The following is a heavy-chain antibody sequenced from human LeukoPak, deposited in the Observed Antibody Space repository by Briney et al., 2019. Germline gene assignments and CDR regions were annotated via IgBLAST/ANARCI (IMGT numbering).Heavy chain of an antibody. CDR3: ASYSMVRGVIAQNDY. CDR1: GDSITSGTSY. D-gene: IGHD3-10*01. CDR2: INHSGST. Sequence: PSETLSLTCAVSGDSITSGTSYWSWIRQPPGKGLEWIGEINHSGSTNYNPSLKSRVTISVDTSKNQFSLKLSSVTAADTAVYYCASYSMVRGVIAQNDYWGQGTLVTVSS. V-gene: IGHV4-34*01. J-gene: IGHJ4*02.